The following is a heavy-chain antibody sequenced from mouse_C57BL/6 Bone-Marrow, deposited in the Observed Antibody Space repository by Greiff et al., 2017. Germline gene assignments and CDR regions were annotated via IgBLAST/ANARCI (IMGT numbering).Heavy chain of an antibody. CDR1: GYSFTGYY. CDR2: INPSTGGT. V-gene: IGHV1-42*01. CDR3: ARCDYGDYFDY. Sequence: VQLKQSGPELVKPGASVKISCKASGYSFTGYYMNWVKQSPEKSLEWIGEINPSTGGTTYNQKFKAKATLTVDKSSSTAYLQLKSLTSEDSAVYYFARCDYGDYFDYWGQGTTLTVSS. D-gene: IGHD1-1*01. J-gene: IGHJ2*01.